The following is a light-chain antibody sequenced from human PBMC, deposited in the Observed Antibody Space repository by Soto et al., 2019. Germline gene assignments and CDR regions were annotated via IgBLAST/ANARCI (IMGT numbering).Light chain of an antibody. V-gene: IGKV1-33*01. Sequence: DIQMTQSPSSLSASVGDRVTITCQASQDISNYLNWYQQRPGKAPKLLIYDASNLETGVPSRFSGSRSGTDFTFTISSLQPEDIATYYCQQYDEIPYTFGQGTKLEIK. CDR2: DAS. J-gene: IGKJ2*01. CDR1: QDISNY. CDR3: QQYDEIPYT.